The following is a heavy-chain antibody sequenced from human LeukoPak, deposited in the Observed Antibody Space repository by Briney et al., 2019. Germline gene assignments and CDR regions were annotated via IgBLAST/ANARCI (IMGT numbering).Heavy chain of an antibody. CDR1: GDSVRSYY. D-gene: IGHD6-13*01. Sequence: SEILSLTCTVSGDSVRSYYWSWIRQPPGQGLEWLGHINDRGSTNYNPSLQGRVTISIETSKNQFSLKVNSVTAADTAVYYCVRDSRYGSGWFEDGLDFWGQGTTVTVSS. CDR3: VRDSRYGSGWFEDGLDF. V-gene: IGHV4-59*02. CDR2: INDRGST. J-gene: IGHJ6*02.